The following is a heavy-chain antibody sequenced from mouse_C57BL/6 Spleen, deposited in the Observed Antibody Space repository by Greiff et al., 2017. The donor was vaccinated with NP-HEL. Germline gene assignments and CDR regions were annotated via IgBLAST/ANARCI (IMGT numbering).Heavy chain of an antibody. CDR2: IDPETGGT. D-gene: IGHD4-1*01. Sequence: QVHVKQSGAELVRPGASVTLSCKASGYTFTDYEMHWVKQTPVHCLEWIGAIDPETGGTAYNQKFKGKAILTADKSSSTAYMELRSLTSEDSAVYYCTRGSGTPFAYWGQGTLVTVSA. V-gene: IGHV1-15*01. CDR1: GYTFTDYE. CDR3: TRGSGTPFAY. J-gene: IGHJ3*01.